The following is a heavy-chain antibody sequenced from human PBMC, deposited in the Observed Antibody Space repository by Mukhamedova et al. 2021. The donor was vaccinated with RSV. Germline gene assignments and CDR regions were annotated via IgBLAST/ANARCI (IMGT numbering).Heavy chain of an antibody. D-gene: IGHD3-3*01. J-gene: IGHJ4*02. CDR2: IYYSGST. Sequence: GYYWSWIRQPPGKGLEWIGYIYYSGSTNYNPSLESRVTISVDTSKNQFSLKLSSVTAADTAVYYCASSITIFGVAPFDYWGQGTLVT. V-gene: IGHV4-61*08. CDR3: ASSITIFGVAPFDY. CDR1: GYY.